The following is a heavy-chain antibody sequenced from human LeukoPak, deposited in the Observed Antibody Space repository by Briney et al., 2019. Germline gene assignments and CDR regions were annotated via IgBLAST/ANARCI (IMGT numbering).Heavy chain of an antibody. CDR3: ARWLSHKGDY. CDR2: ISGGYINDT. D-gene: IGHD5-12*01. CDR1: GYTFTNYG. J-gene: IGHJ4*02. Sequence: GASVKVSCKTSGYTFTNYGFSWVRQAPAQGLEWMGWISGGYINDTNYAQKVQDRVTMTTAASTRTTYMELRNLRSDDTAVYYCARWLSHKGDYWGQGTLVTVSS. V-gene: IGHV1-18*01.